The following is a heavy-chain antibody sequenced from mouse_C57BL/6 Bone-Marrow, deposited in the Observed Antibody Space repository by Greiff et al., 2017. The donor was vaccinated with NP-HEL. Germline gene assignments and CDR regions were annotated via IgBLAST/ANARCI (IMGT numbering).Heavy chain of an antibody. J-gene: IGHJ2*01. Sequence: QVQLQQSGPELVKPGASVKISCKASGYAFSSSWMNWVKQRPGKGLEWIGRIYPGDGDTNYNGKFKGKATLTADRSSSTAYMQLSSLTSEDSAVYFCARATGYWGQGTTLTVSS. CDR3: ARATGY. CDR1: GYAFSSSW. D-gene: IGHD1-1*01. V-gene: IGHV1-82*01. CDR2: IYPGDGDT.